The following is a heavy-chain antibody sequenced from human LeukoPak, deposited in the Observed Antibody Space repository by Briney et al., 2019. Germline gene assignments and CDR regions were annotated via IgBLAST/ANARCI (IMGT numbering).Heavy chain of an antibody. Sequence: ASVKVSCKASGYTFTNYGISWVRQAPGQGLEWMGWISAYNGNINYVQKLQGRVTMTTDTSTSTAYMELRSLRSDDTAVYYCAREAAGYSPGDYWGQGTLVTVSS. D-gene: IGHD4-23*01. V-gene: IGHV1-18*01. CDR3: AREAAGYSPGDY. CDR1: GYTFTNYG. CDR2: ISAYNGNI. J-gene: IGHJ4*02.